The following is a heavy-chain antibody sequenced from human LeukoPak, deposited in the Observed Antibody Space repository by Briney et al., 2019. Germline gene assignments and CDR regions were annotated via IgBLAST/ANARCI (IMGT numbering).Heavy chain of an antibody. CDR3: AKAWGYYYDSSGYWKD. V-gene: IGHV3-23*01. D-gene: IGHD3-22*01. J-gene: IGHJ4*02. Sequence: GGSLRLSCAASGFTFSSYAMSWVRQAPGKGLEWVSDISGSGGSTYYADSVKGRFTISRDNSKNTLYLQMNSLRAEDTAVYYCAKAWGYYYDSSGYWKDWGQGTLVTVSS. CDR2: ISGSGGST. CDR1: GFTFSSYA.